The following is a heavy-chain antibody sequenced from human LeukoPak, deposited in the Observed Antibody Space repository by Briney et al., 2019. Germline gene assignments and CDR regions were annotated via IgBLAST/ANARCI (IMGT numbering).Heavy chain of an antibody. J-gene: IGHJ6*04. CDR2: IIPIFGTA. V-gene: IGHV1-69*13. D-gene: IGHD2-2*01. Sequence: SVKISCKASGGTFSSYAISWVRQAPGQGLEWMGGIIPIFGTANYAQKFQGRVTITADESTSTAYMELSSLRSEDTAVYYCARDSPSRYYGMDVWGKGTTVTVSS. CDR3: ARDSPSRYYGMDV. CDR1: GGTFSSYA.